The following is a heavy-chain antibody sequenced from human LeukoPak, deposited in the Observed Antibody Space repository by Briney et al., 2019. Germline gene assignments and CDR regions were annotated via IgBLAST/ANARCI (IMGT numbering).Heavy chain of an antibody. CDR1: GYTFTGYY. V-gene: IGHV1-2*02. D-gene: IGHD1-1*01. J-gene: IGHJ6*03. CDR3: ARDKQLDWAHYYYYYMDV. Sequence: ASVKVSCTASGYTFTGYYLHWVRQAPGQGLEWMGWINPDSGGTNYAQKFQGRVTMTRDTSINTAYMELSRLRSEDTAVYYCARDKQLDWAHYYYYYMDVWGKGTTVTVSS. CDR2: INPDSGGT.